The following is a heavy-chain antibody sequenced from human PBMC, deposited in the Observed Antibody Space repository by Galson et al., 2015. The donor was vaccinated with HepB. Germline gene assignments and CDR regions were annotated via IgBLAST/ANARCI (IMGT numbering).Heavy chain of an antibody. D-gene: IGHD6-13*01. CDR3: ARAPGYSSSWFQVDYYYYYYMDV. V-gene: IGHV7-4-1*02. Sequence: SVKVSCKASGYTFTSYAMNWVRQAPGQGLEWMGWINTNTGNPTYAQGFTGRFVFSLDTSVSTAYLQISSLKAEDTAVYYCARAPGYSSSWFQVDYYYYYYMDVWGKGTTVTVSS. CDR2: INTNTGNP. CDR1: GYTFTSYA. J-gene: IGHJ6*03.